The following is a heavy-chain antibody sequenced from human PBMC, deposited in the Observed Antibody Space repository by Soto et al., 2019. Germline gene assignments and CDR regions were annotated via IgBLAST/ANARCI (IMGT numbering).Heavy chain of an antibody. Sequence: QVQLVQSGAEVKKPGASVKVSCKASGYTFTSYAMHWVRQAPGQRLEWMGWINAGNGNTKYSQKFQGRVTITRDTSVSTAYMELSSLRSEDTAVYYCAREGDRITMVRGDYGMDVWGQGTTVTVSS. V-gene: IGHV1-3*01. CDR2: INAGNGNT. J-gene: IGHJ6*02. D-gene: IGHD3-10*01. CDR3: AREGDRITMVRGDYGMDV. CDR1: GYTFTSYA.